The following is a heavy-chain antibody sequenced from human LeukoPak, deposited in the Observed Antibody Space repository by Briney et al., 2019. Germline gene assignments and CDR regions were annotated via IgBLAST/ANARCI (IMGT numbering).Heavy chain of an antibody. Sequence: QPGGSLRLSCAASGFSFSDYGMHWVRQAPAKGLEWVAFIRYDESKTYYGDSVKGRFTVSRDNSKNTLYLQMNSLRAEDTAVYYCAKLKTVTTSYFDYWGQGTLVTVSS. J-gene: IGHJ4*02. CDR2: IRYDESKT. V-gene: IGHV3-30*02. CDR1: GFSFSDYG. D-gene: IGHD4-17*01. CDR3: AKLKTVTTSYFDY.